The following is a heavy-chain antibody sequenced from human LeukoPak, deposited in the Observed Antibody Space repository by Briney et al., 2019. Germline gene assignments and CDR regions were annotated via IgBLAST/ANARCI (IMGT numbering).Heavy chain of an antibody. Sequence: PGGSLRLSCAASGFTFSNFAMSWVRQAPGKGLEWVSVISGSDGSTYYADSVKGRFTISRDNSKNTLYLQMNSLRAEDTAVYYCAKSPGTMWYYYYYMDVWGKGTTVTVSS. D-gene: IGHD1-7*01. V-gene: IGHV3-23*01. CDR3: AKSPGTMWYYYYYMDV. CDR2: ISGSDGST. J-gene: IGHJ6*03. CDR1: GFTFSNFA.